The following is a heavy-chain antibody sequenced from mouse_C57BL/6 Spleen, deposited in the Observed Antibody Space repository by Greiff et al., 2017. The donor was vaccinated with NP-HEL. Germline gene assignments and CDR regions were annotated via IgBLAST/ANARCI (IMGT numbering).Heavy chain of an antibody. Sequence: EVKLVESGGGLVQPKGSLKLSCAASGFSFNTYAMNWVRQAPGKGLEWVARIRSKSNNYATYYVDSVKDRFTISRDDSESMLYLQMNNLKTEDTAMYYCVRHGYGGYFDVWGTGTTVTVSS. D-gene: IGHD1-2*01. V-gene: IGHV10-1*01. CDR1: GFSFNTYA. J-gene: IGHJ1*03. CDR3: VRHGYGGYFDV. CDR2: IRSKSNNYAT.